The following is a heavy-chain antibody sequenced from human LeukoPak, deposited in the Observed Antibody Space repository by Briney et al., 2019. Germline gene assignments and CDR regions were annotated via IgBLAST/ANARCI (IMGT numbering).Heavy chain of an antibody. D-gene: IGHD7-27*01. CDR2: IYYNEKT. Sequence: TPSETLSLTCSVSGASVSSYYWNWVRQTPGKGLEWIGYIYYNEKTDYGPSLKSRVTMSLDTSKNQFSLKLSSVTAADTGVYYCASRKLGNDYWGQGTLVTVSS. CDR1: GASVSSYY. V-gene: IGHV4-59*02. J-gene: IGHJ4*02. CDR3: ASRKLGNDY.